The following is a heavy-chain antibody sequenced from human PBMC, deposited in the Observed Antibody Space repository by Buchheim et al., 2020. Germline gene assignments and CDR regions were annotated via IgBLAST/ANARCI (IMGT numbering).Heavy chain of an antibody. CDR2: IDPSDSYA. Sequence: EVQLVQSGAEVNKPGESLRISCKGSGYSFTSYWISWVRQMPGKGLEWMGRIDPSDSYANYSPSFQGHVTISADKSISTAYLQWSSLKASDTAMYYCARQVPYYYDSSGYPLRFWFDPWGQGTL. D-gene: IGHD3-22*01. CDR3: ARQVPYYYDSSGYPLRFWFDP. V-gene: IGHV5-10-1*03. CDR1: GYSFTSYW. J-gene: IGHJ5*02.